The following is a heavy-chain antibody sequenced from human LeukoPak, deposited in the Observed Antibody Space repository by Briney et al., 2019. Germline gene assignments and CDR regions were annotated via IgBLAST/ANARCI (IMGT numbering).Heavy chain of an antibody. CDR1: GYTFTGYY. V-gene: IGHV1-2*02. J-gene: IGHJ3*02. Sequence: ASVKVSCKASGYTFTGYYMHWVRQAPGQGLEWMGWINPSSGDTNYAQKFQGRVIMTRDTSISTAYMELSRLKSDDTAVYYCARDWRDAFDIWGQGTMVTVSS. CDR2: INPSSGDT. D-gene: IGHD1-1*01. CDR3: ARDWRDAFDI.